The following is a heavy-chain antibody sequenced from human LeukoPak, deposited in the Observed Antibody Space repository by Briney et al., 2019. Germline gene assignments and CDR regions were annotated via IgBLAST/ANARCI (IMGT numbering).Heavy chain of an antibody. CDR2: ISHDGTNS. D-gene: IGHD6-13*01. Sequence: PGGSLRLSWEASGFTFSSYPIHWVRQAPGKGLDWVTVISHDGTNSYYVDSVKGRFTISRDNSQNTLYLQMNRLRGDDTAVYYCARGHWTLGFDSTRWCWIDYWGQGTLVAVSS. V-gene: IGHV3-30*14. CDR3: ARGHWTLGFDSTRWCWIDY. J-gene: IGHJ4*02. CDR1: GFTFSSYP.